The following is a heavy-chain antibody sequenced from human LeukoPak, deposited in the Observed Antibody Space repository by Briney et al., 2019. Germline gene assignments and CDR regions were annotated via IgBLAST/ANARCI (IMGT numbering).Heavy chain of an antibody. CDR1: GFTFSSYG. Sequence: GGSLRLSCAASGFTFSSYGMHWVRQAPGKGLEWVAFIRYDGSNKYYADSVKGRFTISRDNSKNTLYLQMNSLRAEDTAVYYRAKVEGRYYYYYMDVWGKGTTVTVSS. V-gene: IGHV3-30*02. J-gene: IGHJ6*03. CDR2: IRYDGSNK. D-gene: IGHD5-24*01. CDR3: AKVEGRYYYYYMDV.